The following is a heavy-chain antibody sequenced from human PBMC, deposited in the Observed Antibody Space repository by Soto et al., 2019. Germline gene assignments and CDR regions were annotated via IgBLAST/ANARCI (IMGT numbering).Heavy chain of an antibody. J-gene: IGHJ4*01. CDR2: INHSGNT. D-gene: IGHD1-26*01. Sequence: SQTLSLGCTVYGVPFSGYYWRWIHQSPGKGRGWSGEINHSGNTNYNPYLKSRLAMLVDTSKNQFSLSLSAVTASDTDVYYSANLSVFHSSYYHDYWGHGTLVT. V-gene: IGHV4-34*01. CDR3: ANLSVFHSSYYHDY. CDR1: GVPFSGYY.